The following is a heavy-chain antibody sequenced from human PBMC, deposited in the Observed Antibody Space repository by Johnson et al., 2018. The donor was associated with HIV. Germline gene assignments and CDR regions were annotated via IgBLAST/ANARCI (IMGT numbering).Heavy chain of an antibody. J-gene: IGHJ3*02. CDR2: ISYDGANK. Sequence: QVQLVESGGGVVQPGRSLRIYCAVSEFSLSNYAMHWVRLAPGKGLQWMAVISYDGANKYYADSVKGPFTISRDNSKNTLYLQMGSLRAEDMAVYYCARGVERCCGDGSSYSYSNAFDIWGQGTMVTVSS. CDR1: EFSLSNYA. D-gene: IGHD2-15*01. CDR3: ARGVERCCGDGSSYSYSNAFDI. V-gene: IGHV3-30*14.